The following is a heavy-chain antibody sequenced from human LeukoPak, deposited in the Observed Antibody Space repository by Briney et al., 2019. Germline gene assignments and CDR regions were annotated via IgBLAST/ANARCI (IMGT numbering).Heavy chain of an antibody. CDR3: ARGVAYGDYASAFDI. CDR2: ISYDGSNK. D-gene: IGHD4-17*01. V-gene: IGHV3-30-3*01. CDR1: GFAFSTYT. J-gene: IGHJ3*02. Sequence: GGSLRLSCAASGFAFSTYTMHWVRQAPGKGLEWVAVISYDGSNKYYADSVKGRFTISRDNSKNTLYLQMNSLRAEDTAVYYCARGVAYGDYASAFDIWGQGTMVTVSS.